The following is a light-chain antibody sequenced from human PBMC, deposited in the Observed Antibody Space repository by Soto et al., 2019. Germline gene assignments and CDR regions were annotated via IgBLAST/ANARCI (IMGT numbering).Light chain of an antibody. J-gene: IGKJ3*01. V-gene: IGKV1-12*01. CDR3: QQTHSLPLS. CDR1: QGAGGW. Sequence: IQMTQSPSSVSASVGDRVTMTCRASQGAGGWLAWYQQKPGKVPKLLIYATSSLHSGVPSRFSGSGSGTDFTLSISSLQPEDFATYYCQQTHSLPLSFGPGTKVDIK. CDR2: ATS.